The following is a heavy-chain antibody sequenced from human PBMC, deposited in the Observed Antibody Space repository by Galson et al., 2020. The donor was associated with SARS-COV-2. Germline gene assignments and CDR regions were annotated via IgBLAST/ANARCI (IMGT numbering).Heavy chain of an antibody. Sequence: GESLKISCAASGFTFSSYSMNWVRQAPGKGLEWVSYISSSSSTIYYADSVKGRFTISRDNAKNSLYLQMNSLRDEDTAVYYCAREGVKNYDILTGYYISRAFDYWGQGTLVTVSS. CDR2: ISSSSSTI. V-gene: IGHV3-48*02. CDR3: AREGVKNYDILTGYYISRAFDY. D-gene: IGHD3-9*01. CDR1: GFTFSSYS. J-gene: IGHJ4*02.